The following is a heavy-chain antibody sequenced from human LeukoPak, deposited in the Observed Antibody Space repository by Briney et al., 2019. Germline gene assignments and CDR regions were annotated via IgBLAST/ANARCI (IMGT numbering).Heavy chain of an antibody. Sequence: SETLSLTCTVSGGSISSYYWSWIRQPPGKGLEWIGYIYYSGSTNYDPSLKSRVTISVDTSKNQFSLKLSSVTAADTAVYYCARAEYYFDYWGQGTLVTVSS. CDR1: GGSISSYY. D-gene: IGHD3-10*01. V-gene: IGHV4-59*01. J-gene: IGHJ4*02. CDR2: IYYSGST. CDR3: ARAEYYFDY.